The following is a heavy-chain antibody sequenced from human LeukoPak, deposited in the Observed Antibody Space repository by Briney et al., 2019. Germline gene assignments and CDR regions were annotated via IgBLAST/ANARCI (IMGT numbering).Heavy chain of an antibody. J-gene: IGHJ2*01. CDR1: GFTFSNYW. D-gene: IGHD4-17*01. CDR3: ARDLRAGGTWSYGVYFDL. Sequence: GGSLRLSCAASGFTFSNYWMAWVRQAPGRGLEWVANIKEDGSEKNYVDSVKGRFTISRDNAKNSVYLLLNSLTPEDTAVYYCARDLRAGGTWSYGVYFDLWGRGTLVTVSS. CDR2: IKEDGSEK. V-gene: IGHV3-7*01.